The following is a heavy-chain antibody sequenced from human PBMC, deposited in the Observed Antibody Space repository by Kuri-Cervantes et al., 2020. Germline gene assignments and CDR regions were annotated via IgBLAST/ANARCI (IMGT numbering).Heavy chain of an antibody. CDR3: ARERGYSGYDFPWFDP. CDR2: INAGNGNT. V-gene: IGHV1-18*01. Sequence: ASVKVSCKASGYTFTSYGISWVRQAPGQGLEWMGWINAGNGNTKYSQRFQGRVTITRDTSASTAYMELSSLRSEDTAVYYCARERGYSGYDFPWFDPWGQGTLVTVSS. D-gene: IGHD5-12*01. CDR1: GYTFTSYG. J-gene: IGHJ5*02.